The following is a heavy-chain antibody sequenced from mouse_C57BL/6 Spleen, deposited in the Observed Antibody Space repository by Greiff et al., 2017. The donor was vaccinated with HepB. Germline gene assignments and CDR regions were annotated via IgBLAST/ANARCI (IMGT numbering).Heavy chain of an antibody. CDR2: INPSSGYT. Sequence: VQLQQSGAELAKPGASVKLSCKASGYTFTSYWMHWVKQRPGQGLEWIGYINPSSGYTKYNQKFKDKATLTADKSSSTAYMHLSSLTYEDAAVYYCARRVITTVVFDYWGQGTTLTVSS. CDR3: ARRVITTVVFDY. V-gene: IGHV1-7*01. J-gene: IGHJ2*01. CDR1: GYTFTSYW. D-gene: IGHD1-1*01.